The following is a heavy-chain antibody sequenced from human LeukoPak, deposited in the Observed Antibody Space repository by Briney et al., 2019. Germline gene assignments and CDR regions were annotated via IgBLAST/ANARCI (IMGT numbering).Heavy chain of an antibody. D-gene: IGHD2-15*01. CDR1: GYTFTSYY. Sequence: ASVTLSCTASGYTFTSYYMHWVRQAPGQGLEWMGLINTSGGSTNYAKKFQGRVTISRDTSTSTVYMELSSLISDDTAVYFCARGVAAGAFWGQGTLVTVSS. J-gene: IGHJ4*02. CDR2: INTSGGST. CDR3: ARGVAAGAF. V-gene: IGHV1-46*01.